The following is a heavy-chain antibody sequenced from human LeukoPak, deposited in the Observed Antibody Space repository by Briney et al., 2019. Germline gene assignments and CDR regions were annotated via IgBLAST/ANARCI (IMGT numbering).Heavy chain of an antibody. CDR3: ARDRTAGY. CDR1: KITFTNYA. D-gene: IGHD1-14*01. J-gene: IGHJ4*02. Sequence: PGGSLRLSCAASKITFTNYAMTWVRQAPGKGLVWVSRINTDGSSTSYADSVKGRFTISRDNAKNTLYLQMNSLRAEDTAVYYCARDRTAGYWGQGTLVTVSS. V-gene: IGHV3-74*01. CDR2: INTDGSST.